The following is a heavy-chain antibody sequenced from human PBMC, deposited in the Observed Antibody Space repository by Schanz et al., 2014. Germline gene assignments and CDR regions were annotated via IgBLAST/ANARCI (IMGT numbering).Heavy chain of an antibody. CDR1: GGTFRSYT. V-gene: IGHV1-69*02. CDR2: ITPTLGKV. Sequence: QVQLVQSGAEVKKPGSSVKVSCKASGGTFRSYTVSWVRQAPGQGLEWMGRITPTLGKVDYAQKFQGRVFLSSPLSLSPDSLFLLPVFSHYSSFSFSPRDPQYYYGSGRGYWGQGTLVTVST. J-gene: IGHJ4*02. CDR3: PRDPQYYYGSGRGY. D-gene: IGHD3-10*01.